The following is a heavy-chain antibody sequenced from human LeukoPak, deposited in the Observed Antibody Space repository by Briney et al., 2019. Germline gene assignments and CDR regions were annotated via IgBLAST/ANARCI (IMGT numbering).Heavy chain of an antibody. V-gene: IGHV3-33*01. J-gene: IGHJ3*02. CDR2: IWYDGSNK. D-gene: IGHD3-22*01. CDR3: ARGGDTSGYYPDAFDI. Sequence: GRALRLSCAASGSTFSRHGMHWVRQGPGKGLEWVAAIWYDGSNKYYGDSVKGRFTISRDNSKNTLYLQMNSPRADDTAVYYCARGGDTSGYYPDAFDIWGQGTMVTVSS. CDR1: GSTFSRHG.